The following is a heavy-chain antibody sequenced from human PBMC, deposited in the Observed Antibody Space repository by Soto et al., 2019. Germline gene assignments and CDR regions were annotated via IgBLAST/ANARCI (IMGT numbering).Heavy chain of an antibody. J-gene: IGHJ4*02. CDR3: AIRASYYDSSGYFDY. Sequence: EVQLVESGGGLVQPGGSLRLSCAASGFTFSSYWMHWVRQAPGKGLVWVSRINSDGSSTSYADSVKGRVTISRDNAKNTLYLQMNCLRAVDTAVYYCAIRASYYDSSGYFDYWGQGTLVTVSS. CDR1: GFTFSSYW. D-gene: IGHD3-22*01. V-gene: IGHV3-74*01. CDR2: INSDGSST.